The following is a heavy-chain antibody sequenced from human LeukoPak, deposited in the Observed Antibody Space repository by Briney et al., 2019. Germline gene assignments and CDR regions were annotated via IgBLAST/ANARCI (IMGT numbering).Heavy chain of an antibody. CDR1: GGSISSYY. V-gene: IGHV4-59*01. CDR3: ARLLQGSHFDY. CDR2: IYHSGST. Sequence: PSETLSLTCTVSGGSISSYYWSWIRQPPGKGLEWIGYIYHSGSTNYNPSLKSRVTISVDTSKNQFSLKLSSVTAADTAVYYCARLLQGSHFDYWGQGTLVTVSS. J-gene: IGHJ4*02.